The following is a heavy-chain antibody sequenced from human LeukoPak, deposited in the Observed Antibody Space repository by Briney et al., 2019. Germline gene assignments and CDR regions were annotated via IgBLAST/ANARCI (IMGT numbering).Heavy chain of an antibody. Sequence: SETLSLTCAVYGGSFSGYYWSWIRQPPGKGLEWIGEINHSGRTNYNPSLKSRVTTSVDTSKNQFSLKLSSVTAADTAVYYCARLRFLEWLLPEYYFDYWGQGTLVTVSS. CDR2: INHSGRT. J-gene: IGHJ4*02. V-gene: IGHV4-34*01. CDR1: GGSFSGYY. D-gene: IGHD3-3*01. CDR3: ARLRFLEWLLPEYYFDY.